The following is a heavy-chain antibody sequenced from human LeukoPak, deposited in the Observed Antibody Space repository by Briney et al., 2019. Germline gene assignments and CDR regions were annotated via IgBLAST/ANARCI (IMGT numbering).Heavy chain of an antibody. V-gene: IGHV3-30*18. CDR2: ISYDGSDK. J-gene: IGHJ4*02. CDR1: GFTFNTYA. CDR3: AKVLMGNFDY. Sequence: PGRSLRLSCEASGFTFNTYAMHWVRQPPGKGLEWVALISYDGSDKIYTDSVKGRFTISRDNSESTLYLQMDSLRAEDTAVYYCAKVLMGNFDYWGQGTLVTVSS. D-gene: IGHD2-8*01.